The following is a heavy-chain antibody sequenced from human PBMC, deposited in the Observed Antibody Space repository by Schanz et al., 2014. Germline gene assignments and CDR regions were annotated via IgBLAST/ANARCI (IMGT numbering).Heavy chain of an antibody. V-gene: IGHV3-48*01. CDR2: ISATSAKI. CDR3: AKGRTVWSGSDRKYYFDY. J-gene: IGHJ4*02. D-gene: IGHD1-26*01. CDR1: GFTFSRNA. Sequence: EVQLVESGGGLVQPGGSLRLSCAASGFTFSRNAMNWVRQAPGKGLEWVSYISATSAKIDYADSVQGRFTISRDNAKNSLYLQMSSLRAEDTAIYYCAKGRTVWSGSDRKYYFDYWGQGTLVTVSS.